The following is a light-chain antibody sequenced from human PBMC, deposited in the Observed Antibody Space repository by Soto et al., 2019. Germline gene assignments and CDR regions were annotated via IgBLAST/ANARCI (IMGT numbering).Light chain of an antibody. CDR2: GVS. CDR1: SSDVGGYNY. J-gene: IGLJ2*01. V-gene: IGLV2-14*03. Sequence: QSVLTQPPSASGSPGQSVTISCTGTSSDVGGYNYVSWYQQHPGKAPRLMIYGVSNRPLGVSYRFSGSKSGNTASLTISGLQSEDEADYYCNSYASVNSPVLFGGGTKLTVL. CDR3: NSYASVNSPVL.